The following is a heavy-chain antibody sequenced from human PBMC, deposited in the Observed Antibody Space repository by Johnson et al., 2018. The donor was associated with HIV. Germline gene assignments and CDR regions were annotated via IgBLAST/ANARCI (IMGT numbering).Heavy chain of an antibody. CDR3: ARGGLGYQNIHDAFDI. Sequence: VQLVESGGGLVQPGRSLRLSCTAVGFTFGDYAMSWVRQAPGRGLEWVSGINWNGGRTGYADSVKGRFTISRDNAKNSLHLQMNSLSAEDTALYYCARGGLGYQNIHDAFDIWGKGQWSPSLQ. CDR2: INWNGGRT. J-gene: IGHJ3*02. D-gene: IGHD2-2*01. CDR1: GFTFGDYA. V-gene: IGHV3-20*04.